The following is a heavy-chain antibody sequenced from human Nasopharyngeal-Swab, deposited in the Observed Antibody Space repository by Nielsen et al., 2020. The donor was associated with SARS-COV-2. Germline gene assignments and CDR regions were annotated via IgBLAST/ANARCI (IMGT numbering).Heavy chain of an antibody. CDR2: INHSGST. Sequence: SETLSLTCAVYGGSFSGYYWNWIRQPPGKGLEWIGEINHSGSTNHNPSLKSRVTISVDRSKKQFSLRLNSVTAADTAVYYCARVMVATTIWFDPWGRGTLVTVSS. D-gene: IGHD2-15*01. V-gene: IGHV4-34*01. CDR3: ARVMVATTIWFDP. J-gene: IGHJ5*02. CDR1: GGSFSGYY.